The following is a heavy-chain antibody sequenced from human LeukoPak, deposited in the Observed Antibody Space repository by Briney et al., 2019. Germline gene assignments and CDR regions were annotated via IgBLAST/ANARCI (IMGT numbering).Heavy chain of an antibody. CDR2: INGNSAYI. V-gene: IGHV3-9*03. CDR3: AKNGGNHLLTGYFDY. D-gene: IGHD3-9*01. Sequence: PGRSLRLSCAASGFTFDEYGMDWVRQVPGKGLGVVSGINGNSAYIGYADSVKGRFIISRDNAKNSLYLQMNSLRADDMALYYCAKNGGNHLLTGYFDYWGQGILVTVSS. CDR1: GFTFDEYG. J-gene: IGHJ4*02.